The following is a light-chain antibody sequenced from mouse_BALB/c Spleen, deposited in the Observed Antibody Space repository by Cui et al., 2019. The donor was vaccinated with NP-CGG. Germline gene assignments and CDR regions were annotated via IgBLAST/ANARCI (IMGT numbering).Light chain of an antibody. J-gene: IGLJ1*01. Sequence: QALVTQESALTTSPGETVTLTCRSSTGAVTTSNYANWVQEKPDPLFTGLIGGTNNRAPGVPARFSGSLIGDKAARTITGAQTEDEAIYFCALWYSNHWVFGGGTKLTVL. V-gene: IGLV1*01. CDR1: TGAVTTSNY. CDR3: ALWYSNHWV. CDR2: GTN.